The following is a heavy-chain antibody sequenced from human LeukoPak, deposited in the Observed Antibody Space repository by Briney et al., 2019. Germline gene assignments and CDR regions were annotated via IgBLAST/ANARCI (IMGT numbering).Heavy chain of an antibody. J-gene: IGHJ6*03. V-gene: IGHV5-51*01. D-gene: IGHD5-18*01. CDR2: IYPGDSDT. CDR1: GYSFTSYW. Sequence: GESLKISCKGSGYSFTSYWIGWVRQMPGKGLEWMGIIYPGDSDTRYSPSCQGQVTISADKSISTAYLQWSSLKASDTAMYYCARHRRNSYEPGYYYMDVWGKGTTVTVSS. CDR3: ARHRRNSYEPGYYYMDV.